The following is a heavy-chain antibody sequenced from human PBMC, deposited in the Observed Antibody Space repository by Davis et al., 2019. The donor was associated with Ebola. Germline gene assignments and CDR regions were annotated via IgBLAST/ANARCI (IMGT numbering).Heavy chain of an antibody. CDR1: GGSFSGYY. V-gene: IGHV4-34*01. J-gene: IGHJ3*02. CDR3: ARVSGGTLPVYGAKRGDAFDI. Sequence: MPSETLSLTCAVYGGSFSGYYWSWIRQPPGKGLEWIGEINHSGSTNYNPSLKSRVTISVDTSKNQFSLKLSSVTAADTAVYYCARVSGGTLPVYGAKRGDAFDIWGQGTMVTVSS. D-gene: IGHD4-17*01. CDR2: INHSGST.